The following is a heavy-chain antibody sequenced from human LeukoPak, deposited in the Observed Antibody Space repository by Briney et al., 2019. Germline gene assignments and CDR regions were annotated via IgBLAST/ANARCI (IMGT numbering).Heavy chain of an antibody. Sequence: SETLSPTCTVSGGSISSHYWSWIRQPPGKGLEWIGYIYYSGSTNYNPSLKSRVTISVDTSKNQFSLKLSSVTAADTAVYYCARGYSSTHMDVWGKGTTVTVSS. J-gene: IGHJ6*03. CDR3: ARGYSSTHMDV. CDR1: GGSISSHY. V-gene: IGHV4-59*11. D-gene: IGHD2-2*01. CDR2: IYYSGST.